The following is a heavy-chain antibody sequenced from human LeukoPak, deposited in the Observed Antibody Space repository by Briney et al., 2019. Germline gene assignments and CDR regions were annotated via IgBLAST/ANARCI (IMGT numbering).Heavy chain of an antibody. CDR2: INPNSGGT. J-gene: IGHJ3*02. CDR1: GYTFTAYY. Sequence: ASVKVSCKSSGYTFTAYYIHWVRQAPGQGLEWMGWINPNSGGTKYAQKFQGRVTMTRDTSIRIAYMDLSRLRSDDTAVYYCARGQYYLRAFDIWGQGTMVTVSS. D-gene: IGHD3-10*01. CDR3: ARGQYYLRAFDI. V-gene: IGHV1-2*02.